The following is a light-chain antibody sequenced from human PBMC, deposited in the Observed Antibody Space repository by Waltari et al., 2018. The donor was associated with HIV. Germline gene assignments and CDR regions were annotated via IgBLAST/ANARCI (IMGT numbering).Light chain of an antibody. CDR1: QRVSSY. Sequence: EIVLTQSPATLSLSPGDRATLSCRASQRVSSYLAWYQQKPGQAPRLLIYDASNRATGIPARFSGSGSGTDFTLTISSLEPEDFAVYYCQQRSNWPPEYTFGQGTKLEIK. CDR3: QQRSNWPPEYT. V-gene: IGKV3-11*01. J-gene: IGKJ2*01. CDR2: DAS.